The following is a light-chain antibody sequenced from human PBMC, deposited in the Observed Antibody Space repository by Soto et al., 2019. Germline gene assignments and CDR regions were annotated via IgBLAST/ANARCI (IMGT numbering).Light chain of an antibody. J-gene: IGLJ1*01. CDR1: SSNIGAGYD. CDR2: GNS. V-gene: IGLV1-40*01. CDR3: QSYDSSLSGYV. Sequence: QLVLMQPPSVPGAPGQRVTISCTGSSSNIGAGYDVHWYQQLPGTAPKLLIYGNSNRPSGVPDRFSGSKSGTSASLAITGLQAEDEADYYCQSYDSSLSGYVFGTGTKLTVL.